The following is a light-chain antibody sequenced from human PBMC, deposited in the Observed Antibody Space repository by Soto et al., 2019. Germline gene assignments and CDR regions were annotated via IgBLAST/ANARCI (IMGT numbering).Light chain of an antibody. CDR3: QQYHSYWT. Sequence: DFQMTQSPSTLSASVGDRVTITCRASQYIRSRLAWFQQKPGTAPKLLIYDASSLESGVPQRFSGSGSGTEFTRTISSLQTDDFSTYYCQQYHSYWTFGQGTKVDIK. CDR2: DAS. J-gene: IGKJ1*01. V-gene: IGKV1-5*01. CDR1: QYIRSR.